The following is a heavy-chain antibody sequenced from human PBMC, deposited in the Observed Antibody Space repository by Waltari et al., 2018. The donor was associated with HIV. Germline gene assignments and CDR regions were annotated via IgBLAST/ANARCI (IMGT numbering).Heavy chain of an antibody. CDR1: GYTFTGYY. J-gene: IGHJ6*02. Sequence: QVQLVQSGAEVKKPGASVKVSCKASGYTFTGYYMHWVRQAPGQGLEWMGWINPNSGGTNYAQKFQGWVTMTRDTSISTAYMELSRLRSDDTAVYYCARDRWYGDYVDYGMDVWGQGTTVTVSS. V-gene: IGHV1-2*04. CDR2: INPNSGGT. D-gene: IGHD4-17*01. CDR3: ARDRWYGDYVDYGMDV.